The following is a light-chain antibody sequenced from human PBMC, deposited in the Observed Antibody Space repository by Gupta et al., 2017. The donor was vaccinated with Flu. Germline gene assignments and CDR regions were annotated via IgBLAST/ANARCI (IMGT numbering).Light chain of an antibody. CDR1: SSDVGGYKY. V-gene: IGLV2-14*01. J-gene: IGLJ3*02. CDR2: EVN. CDR3: TAYTSISTWV. Sequence: QSALTQPASVSGSPGQSITISCTGTSSDVGGYKYVSWYQQHPGKVPKLLIYEVNNRPSGVSNRFSGSKSGNTAFLTISGLRAEDEADYYCTAYTSISTWVFGGGTKVTVL.